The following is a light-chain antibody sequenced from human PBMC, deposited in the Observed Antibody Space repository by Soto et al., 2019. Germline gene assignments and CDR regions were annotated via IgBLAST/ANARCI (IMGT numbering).Light chain of an antibody. CDR3: QSYDIRLSAWV. CDR1: RSNIGKNT. J-gene: IGLJ3*02. Sequence: QSVLTQAPSASGTPGQRVTITCSGSRSNIGKNTVSWYQQLPGTAPKLLIYSNIQVLSGVPDRFSGSKSGSSASLAISGLQSEDEADYYCQSYDIRLSAWVFGGGTKLTVL. CDR2: SNI. V-gene: IGLV1-44*01.